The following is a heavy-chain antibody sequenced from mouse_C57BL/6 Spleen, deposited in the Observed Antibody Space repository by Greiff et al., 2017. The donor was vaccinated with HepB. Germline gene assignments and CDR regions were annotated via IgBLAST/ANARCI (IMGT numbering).Heavy chain of an antibody. Sequence: EVQLQQSGPELVKPGASVKMSCKASGYTFTDYNMHWVKQSHGKSLEWIGYINPNNGGTSYNQKFKGKATLTVNKSSSTAYMVLRSLTSEDSAVYYCAKSNPAWFAYWGQGTLVTVSA. V-gene: IGHV1-22*01. CDR1: GYTFTDYN. CDR2: INPNNGGT. CDR3: AKSNPAWFAY. J-gene: IGHJ3*01. D-gene: IGHD2-5*01.